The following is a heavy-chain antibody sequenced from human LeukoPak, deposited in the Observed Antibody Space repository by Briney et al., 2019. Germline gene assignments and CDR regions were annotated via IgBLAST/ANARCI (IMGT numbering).Heavy chain of an antibody. CDR2: INPNSGGT. CDR3: ARSRQWLVPELYYFDY. Sequence: GASVKVSFKASGYTFTGYYMHWVRQAPGQGLEWMGWINPNSGGTNYAQKFQGRVTMTRDTSISTAYMELSRLRSDDTAVYYCARSRQWLVPELYYFDYWGQGTLVTVSS. D-gene: IGHD6-19*01. J-gene: IGHJ4*02. CDR1: GYTFTGYY. V-gene: IGHV1-2*02.